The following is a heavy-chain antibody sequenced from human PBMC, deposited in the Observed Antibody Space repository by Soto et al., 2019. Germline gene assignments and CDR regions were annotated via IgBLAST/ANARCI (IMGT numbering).Heavy chain of an antibody. V-gene: IGHV1-69*10. CDR3: ARGYFDFWRGYS. CDR1: GGNFNSYA. CDR2: IIPVLAIP. J-gene: IGHJ5*02. D-gene: IGHD3-3*01. Sequence: SVKVSCKTSGGNFNSYAITWVRQAPGQGLEWVGGIIPVLAIPHYAQNLQGRVTITADESTSTTYMELSGLRSDDTAVYYCARGYFDFWRGYSWGQGTMVTVYS.